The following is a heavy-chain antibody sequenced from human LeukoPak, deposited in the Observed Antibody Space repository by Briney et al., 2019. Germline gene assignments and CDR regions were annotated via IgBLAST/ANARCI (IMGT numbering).Heavy chain of an antibody. D-gene: IGHD3-22*01. CDR3: TRRYNYDSSGYYYVRDAFDI. J-gene: IGHJ3*02. CDR2: IKQDGSEK. V-gene: IGHV3-7*03. CDR1: GFTFSNYW. Sequence: GGSLRLSCAVSGFTFSNYWMSWVRQAPGKGLEWVANIKQDGSEKYYVDSVEGRFTISRDNAKNSLYLQMNSLKTEDTAVYYCTRRYNYDSSGYYYVRDAFDIWGQGTMVTVSS.